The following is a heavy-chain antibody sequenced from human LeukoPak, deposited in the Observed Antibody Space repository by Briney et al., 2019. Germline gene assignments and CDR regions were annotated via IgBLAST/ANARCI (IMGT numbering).Heavy chain of an antibody. D-gene: IGHD4-17*01. CDR3: ARMTTVTTEGI. V-gene: IGHV3-74*01. Sequence: GGSLRLSCAASGFTFDDYAMHWVRQAPGKGLEWVSRINSDGSDTIYADSVKGRFTSSRDNAKNILYLQMNNLRPEDTAVYYCARMTTVTTEGIWGQGTMVTVSS. CDR2: INSDGSDT. J-gene: IGHJ3*02. CDR1: GFTFDDYA.